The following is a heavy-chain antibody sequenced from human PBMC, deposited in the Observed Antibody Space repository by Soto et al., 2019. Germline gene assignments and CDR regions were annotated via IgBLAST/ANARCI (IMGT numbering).Heavy chain of an antibody. Sequence: SETLSLTCAVYGGSFSGYYWSWIRQPPGKGLEWIGEINHSGSTNYNPSLKSRVTISVDTSKNQFSLKLSSVTAADTAVYYCARFLGVDYGDYEAYFDYWGQGTRVTVSS. CDR2: INHSGST. D-gene: IGHD4-17*01. J-gene: IGHJ4*02. CDR1: GGSFSGYY. CDR3: ARFLGVDYGDYEAYFDY. V-gene: IGHV4-34*01.